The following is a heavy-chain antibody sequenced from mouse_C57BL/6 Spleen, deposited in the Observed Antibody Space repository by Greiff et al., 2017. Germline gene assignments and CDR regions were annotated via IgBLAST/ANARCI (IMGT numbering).Heavy chain of an antibody. J-gene: IGHJ4*01. D-gene: IGHD2-1*01. V-gene: IGHV1-39*01. Sequence: VQLQQSGPELVKPGASVKISCTASGYSFTDYNMNWVKQSNGKSLEWIGVINPNYGATSYKQKFQGKATLTVDQSSSTAYLQLTSLTSEDSAVDYCARSGGNSAWGDWGKGTSVTVAS. CDR3: ARSGGNSAWGD. CDR1: GYSFTDYN. CDR2: INPNYGAT.